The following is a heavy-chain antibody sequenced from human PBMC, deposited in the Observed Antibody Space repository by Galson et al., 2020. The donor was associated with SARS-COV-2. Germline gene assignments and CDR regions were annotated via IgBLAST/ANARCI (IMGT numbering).Heavy chain of an antibody. V-gene: IGHV3-72*01. D-gene: IGHD2-2*01. CDR2: IRNKAYSYTT. CDR3: ASLYQGGY. CDR1: AFSFSDHY. Sequence: GESLKISCVASAFSFSDHYMDWVRQAPGKGLEWVSRIRNKAYSYTTEYAASVKGRFTISRDDSKNSLYLQMNSLKSDDTAVYYCASLYQGGYWGQGTLVTVSS. J-gene: IGHJ4*02.